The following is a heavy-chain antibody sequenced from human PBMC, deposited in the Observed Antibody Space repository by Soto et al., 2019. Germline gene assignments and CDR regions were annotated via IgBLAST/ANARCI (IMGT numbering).Heavy chain of an antibody. CDR2: IYYSGST. D-gene: IGHD6-13*01. V-gene: IGHV4-39*01. CDR3: ERGIAKTDKIRSPFDP. J-gene: IGHJ5*02. Sequence: SDTLSLTCTVSRRSISSSSYHWGWIRQPPRKGLEWIGSIYYSGSTYYNPPLKSRVTISVDTSTKQISLKLSSVTAADTAVYYCERGIAKTDKIRSPFDPCDQGTLVTVGS. CDR1: RRSISSSSYH.